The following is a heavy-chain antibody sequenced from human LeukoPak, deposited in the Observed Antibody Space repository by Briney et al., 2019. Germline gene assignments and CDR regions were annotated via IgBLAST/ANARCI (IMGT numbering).Heavy chain of an antibody. CDR1: GGSLKSSRYY. CDR2: IYYSGSV. D-gene: IGHD4-17*01. V-gene: IGHV4-39*01. CDR3: ARAGYGDSDFDY. J-gene: IGHJ4*02. Sequence: SETLSLTCIVSGGSLKSSRYYWAWIRQPPGKGLEWIGSIYYSGSVYYSPSLQSRLTISVDTSKNQFSLKLNSVTAADTAVYYCARAGYGDSDFDYWGQGTLVTVSS.